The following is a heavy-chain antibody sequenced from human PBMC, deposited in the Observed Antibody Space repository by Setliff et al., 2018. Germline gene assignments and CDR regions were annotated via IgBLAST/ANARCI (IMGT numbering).Heavy chain of an antibody. CDR1: GYILKSYG. D-gene: IGHD2-15*01. Sequence: SVKVSCKASGYILKSYGISWVRQAPGQGLEWMGWISSYNNDITNYAQRFQGRVTMTTDTSTSAAYMELRSLRSDDTTVYYCAISSLSICSGGSCPNAFDVWGQGTMVTVSS. CDR3: AISSLSICSGGSCPNAFDV. J-gene: IGHJ3*01. CDR2: ISSYNNDIT. V-gene: IGHV1-18*01.